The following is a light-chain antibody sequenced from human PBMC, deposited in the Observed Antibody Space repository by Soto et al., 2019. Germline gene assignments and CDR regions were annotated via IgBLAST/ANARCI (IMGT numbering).Light chain of an antibody. Sequence: AIRMTQSPSSLSASTGDRVTITCRASQGISSYLAWYQQKPGKAPKLLIYAAFTLQSGVPSRFSGSGSGTDFTLTISCLQSEDFATYYCQQYYSYPVAFGQGTKVEI. J-gene: IGKJ1*01. CDR2: AAF. CDR3: QQYYSYPVA. CDR1: QGISSY. V-gene: IGKV1-8*01.